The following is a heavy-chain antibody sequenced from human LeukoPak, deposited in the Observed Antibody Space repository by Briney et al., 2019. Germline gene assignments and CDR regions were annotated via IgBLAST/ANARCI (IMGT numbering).Heavy chain of an antibody. V-gene: IGHV4-34*01. Sequence: PSETLSLTCAVYGGSFSGYYWSWIRQPPGKGLEWIGEINHSGSTNYNPSLKSRVTISVDTSKNQFSLKLSSVTAADTAVYYCARVATKRIAAAGPLGFDPWGQGTLVTVSS. D-gene: IGHD6-13*01. J-gene: IGHJ5*02. CDR2: INHSGST. CDR1: GGSFSGYY. CDR3: ARVATKRIAAAGPLGFDP.